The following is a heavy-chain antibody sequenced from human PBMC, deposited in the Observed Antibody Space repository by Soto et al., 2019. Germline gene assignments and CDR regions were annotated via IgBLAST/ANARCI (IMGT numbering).Heavy chain of an antibody. Sequence: ASVKVSCKASEGTFSSYAISWVRQAPGQGLEWMGGIIPIFGTANYAQKFQGRVTITADESTSTAYMELSSLRSEDTAVYYCARLVAGTSLDYWGQGTLVTVSS. D-gene: IGHD1-7*01. CDR2: IIPIFGTA. J-gene: IGHJ4*02. CDR3: ARLVAGTSLDY. CDR1: EGTFSSYA. V-gene: IGHV1-69*13.